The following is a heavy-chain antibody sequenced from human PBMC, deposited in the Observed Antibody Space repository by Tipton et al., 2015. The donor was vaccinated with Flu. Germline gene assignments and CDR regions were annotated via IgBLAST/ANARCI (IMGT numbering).Heavy chain of an antibody. J-gene: IGHJ5*02. D-gene: IGHD4-11*01. Sequence: TLSLTCAVSGFSIRSSNYCWGWIRQPPGKGLEWIGNIFHSGNAYHTPSLKSRVTISVDTSKNQVSLKLSSVTAADTAVYYCARRDYSNYVSEPKNWFDPWGQGALVTVSS. V-gene: IGHV4-38-2*01. CDR2: IFHSGNA. CDR3: ARRDYSNYVSEPKNWFDP. CDR1: GFSIRSSNYC.